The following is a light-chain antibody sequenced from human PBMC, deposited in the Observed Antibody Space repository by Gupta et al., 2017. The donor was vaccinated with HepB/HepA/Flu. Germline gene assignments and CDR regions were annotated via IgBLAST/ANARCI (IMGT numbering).Light chain of an antibody. Sequence: NFILTQPHSVSESPGKTVTISCTGSSGTIGRNLVHWFLQRPGRAPTTVIQEDDQRPSGVPERFSGSVDRSSNSASLTISGLKTEDEADYNCQSYDSSNDFVVFGGGTKLTVL. CDR1: SGTIGRNL. V-gene: IGLV6-57*02. CDR3: QSYDSSNDFVV. CDR2: EDD. J-gene: IGLJ2*01.